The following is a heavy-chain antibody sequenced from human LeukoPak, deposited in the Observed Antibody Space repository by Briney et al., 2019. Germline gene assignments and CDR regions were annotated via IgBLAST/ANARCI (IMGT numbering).Heavy chain of an antibody. D-gene: IGHD5-24*01. CDR1: GYTFTSYY. CDR3: ARDEDDYVAS. Sequence: GASVKVSCKASGYTFTSYYMHWVRQAPGQGLEWMGIINSSDGSTSYAQKFQDRVTMTRDTSTSTVYMYLSSQRSEDTAVYYCARDEDDYVASWGQGTLVTVSS. V-gene: IGHV1-46*01. J-gene: IGHJ4*02. CDR2: INSSDGST.